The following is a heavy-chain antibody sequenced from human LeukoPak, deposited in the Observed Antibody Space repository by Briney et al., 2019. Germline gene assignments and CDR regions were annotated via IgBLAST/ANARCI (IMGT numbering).Heavy chain of an antibody. V-gene: IGHV4-39*01. CDR1: GGSIRTNTNFWGWDSSSY. CDR3: ARQRDTASVGAFDT. CDR2: IHFTGTT. J-gene: IGHJ3*02. D-gene: IGHD5-18*01. Sequence: MASETLSLTCSASGGSIRTNTNFWGWDSSSYWGWIRQPPGKGLEWIGSIHFTGTTYYNSSLQSRLTISVDTSKNLFSLKLTSVIATDTALYYCARQRDTASVGAFDTWGQGTMVIVSP.